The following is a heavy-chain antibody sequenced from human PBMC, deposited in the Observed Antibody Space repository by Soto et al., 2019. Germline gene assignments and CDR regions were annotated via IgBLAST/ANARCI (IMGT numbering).Heavy chain of an antibody. CDR1: GFSLSNARMG. J-gene: IGHJ6*02. CDR3: ARTGPYYYYYGMDV. V-gene: IGHV2-26*01. CDR2: IFSNDEK. Sequence: QVTLKESGPVLVKPTETLTLTCTVSGFSLSNARMGVSWIRQPPGKALEWLAHIFSNDEKSYSTSLKSRLTTXKXTXXSQVVLTMTNMDPVDTATHYCARTGPYYYYYGMDVWGQGTTVTVSS.